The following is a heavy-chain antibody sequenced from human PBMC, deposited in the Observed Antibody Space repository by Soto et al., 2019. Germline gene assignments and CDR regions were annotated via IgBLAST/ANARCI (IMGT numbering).Heavy chain of an antibody. CDR3: ARIIGDNWNYFYGMDV. V-gene: IGHV4-4*07. Sequence: SETLSLTCTVSGGSISSYYWSWIRQPAGKGLEWIGRIYTSGSTNYNPSLKSRVTMSVDTSKNQFSLKLSSVTAADTAVYHCARIIGDNWNYFYGMDVWGQGTTVTVSS. J-gene: IGHJ6*02. D-gene: IGHD1-20*01. CDR2: IYTSGST. CDR1: GGSISSYY.